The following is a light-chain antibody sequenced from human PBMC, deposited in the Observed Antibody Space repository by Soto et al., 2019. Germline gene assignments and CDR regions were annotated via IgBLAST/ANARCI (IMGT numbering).Light chain of an antibody. CDR1: SSNIGKNP. V-gene: IGLV1-51*01. J-gene: IGLJ2*01. CDR2: DNN. Sequence: QSVLTQPPSVSAAPGQKVTISCSGSSSNIGKNPVFWYQQLPVTAPKLLIYDNNNRPSGIPDRFSGSKSGTSATLGITGLQTGDESDYYCVAWDNGLSAVVFDGGTTLTLL. CDR3: VAWDNGLSAVV.